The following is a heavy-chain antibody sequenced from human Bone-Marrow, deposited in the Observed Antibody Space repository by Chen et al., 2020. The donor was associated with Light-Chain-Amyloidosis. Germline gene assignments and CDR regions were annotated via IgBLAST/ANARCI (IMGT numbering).Heavy chain of an antibody. D-gene: IGHD3-10*01. J-gene: IGHJ4*02. Sequence: QVQLQESGPGLVKPSQTLSLTCTVPGDSISSGPHYWTWIRQHPGRGLEWIGYIYYGGNSRYNPSLMSRVTISLDTSKNQFSLNLSXXXXXXXXVYYCARGTMTSVDWSYYCDFWGQGTLVTVSS. V-gene: IGHV4-31*03. CDR3: CARGTMTSVDWSYYCDF. CDR1: GDSISSGPHY. CDR2: IYYGGNS.